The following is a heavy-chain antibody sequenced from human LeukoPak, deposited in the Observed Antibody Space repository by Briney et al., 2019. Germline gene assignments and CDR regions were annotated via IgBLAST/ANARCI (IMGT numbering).Heavy chain of an antibody. CDR1: GFTFSSYA. J-gene: IGHJ6*01. CDR2: ISHTGVSN. V-gene: IGHV3-23*01. D-gene: IGHD3-22*01. CDR3: AKSVQYAGIGYYFIPFGY. Sequence: GGSLRLSCAASGFTFSSYAMSWVRQAPGKGLEWVAIISHTGVSNYYPDSMKRRFTISRDNSKNTLYVQINSPRAEDAAVYYCAKSVQYAGIGYYFIPFGYWGHGAP.